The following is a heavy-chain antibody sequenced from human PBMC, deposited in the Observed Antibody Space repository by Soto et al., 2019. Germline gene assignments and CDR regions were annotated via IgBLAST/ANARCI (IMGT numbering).Heavy chain of an antibody. CDR1: GGTFSSYT. J-gene: IGHJ4*02. Sequence: GASVKVSCKASGGTFSSYTISWVRQAPGQGLEWMGRIIPILGIANYAQKFQGRVTITADKSTSTAYMELSSLRSEDTAVYYCARDLGEAVAVGPDYWGQGTLVTVSS. D-gene: IGHD6-19*01. V-gene: IGHV1-69*04. CDR3: ARDLGEAVAVGPDY. CDR2: IIPILGIA.